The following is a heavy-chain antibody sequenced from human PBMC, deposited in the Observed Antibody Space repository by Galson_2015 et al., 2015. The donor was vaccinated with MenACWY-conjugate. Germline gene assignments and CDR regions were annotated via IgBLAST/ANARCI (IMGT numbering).Heavy chain of an antibody. Sequence: ETLSLTCTVSGGSISSYYWSWIRQPPGKGLEWIGYIYYSGRTNYNPSLKSRVTISVDTSKNQFSLKLSSVTAADTAVYYCARQYSKTYYYDSSGFPSREFDYWGQGTLVTVSS. CDR3: ARQYSKTYYYDSSGFPSREFDY. J-gene: IGHJ4*02. D-gene: IGHD3-22*01. CDR2: IYYSGRT. CDR1: GGSISSYY. V-gene: IGHV4-59*08.